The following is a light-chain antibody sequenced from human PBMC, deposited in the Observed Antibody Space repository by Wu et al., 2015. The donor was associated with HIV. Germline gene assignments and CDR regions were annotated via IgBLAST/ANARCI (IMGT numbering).Light chain of an antibody. V-gene: IGKV3-20*01. CDR1: QSVFSSF. CDR3: QQYGSL. J-gene: IGKJ1*01. Sequence: EIVLTQSPGTLSLSPGERATLSCRASQSVFSSFLTWYQQKPGQAPRLLIYGASSRATGIPDRFSGSGSGTDFTLTISRLEPEDFAVYYCQQYGSLFGQGTKVEIK. CDR2: GAS.